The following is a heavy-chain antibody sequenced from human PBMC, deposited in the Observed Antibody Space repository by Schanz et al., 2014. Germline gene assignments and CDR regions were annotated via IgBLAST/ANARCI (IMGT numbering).Heavy chain of an antibody. CDR1: GYSFTTYD. D-gene: IGHD6-19*01. CDR3: ARGLGDERWLDLNEAFDI. V-gene: IGHV1-8*01. Sequence: QVQLVQSGAEVKKPGASVRVSCKASGYSFTTYDVNWVRQATGQGLEWMGWMNPTTGNRGYAQNFQGRVTMTRDTSTSTVNMELSSLRSEDTAVYYCARGLGDERWLDLNEAFDIWGQGTIVNDSS. CDR2: MNPTTGNR. J-gene: IGHJ3*02.